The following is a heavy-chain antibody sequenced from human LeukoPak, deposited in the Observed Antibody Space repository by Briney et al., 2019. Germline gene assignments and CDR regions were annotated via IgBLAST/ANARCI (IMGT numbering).Heavy chain of an antibody. CDR3: ARDADNYSGSGSFYH. CDR1: GFTFSSYS. V-gene: IGHV3-21*01. D-gene: IGHD3-10*01. CDR2: ISSRSSYI. Sequence: GGSLRLSCAASGFTFSSYSLNRVRQAPGKGLEWVSSISSRSSYIYYADSVKGRFTISRDNAKNSLYLQMNGLRAEDTAVYYCARDADNYSGSGSFYHWGQGTLVTVSS. J-gene: IGHJ4*02.